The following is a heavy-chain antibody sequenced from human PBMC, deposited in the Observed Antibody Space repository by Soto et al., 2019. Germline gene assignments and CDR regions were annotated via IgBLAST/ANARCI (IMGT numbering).Heavy chain of an antibody. CDR3: AKSLGGGARGLYYYYYGMDV. CDR1: GFTFDDYA. Sequence: GGSLRLSCAASGFTFDDYAMHWVRQAPGKGLEWVSGISWNSGSIGYADSVKGRFTISRDNAKNSLYLQMNSLRAEDTALYYCAKSLGGGARGLYYYYYGMDVWGQGTTVTSP. J-gene: IGHJ6*02. V-gene: IGHV3-9*01. CDR2: ISWNSGSI. D-gene: IGHD3-16*02.